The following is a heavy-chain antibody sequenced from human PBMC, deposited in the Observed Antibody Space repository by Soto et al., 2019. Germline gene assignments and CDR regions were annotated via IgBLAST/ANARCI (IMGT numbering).Heavy chain of an antibody. Sequence: GGSLRLSCAASGFTFSDYYWSWIRQAPGKGLEWVSYISSRSSTIFYADSVKVRFTISTDNVKNSLYLQMNSLRVEDTAVYYCASGTNGAFFVYWGQGILVTVSS. V-gene: IGHV3-11*01. CDR3: ASGTNGAFFVY. CDR2: ISSRSSTI. J-gene: IGHJ4*02. D-gene: IGHD2-8*01. CDR1: GFTFSDYY.